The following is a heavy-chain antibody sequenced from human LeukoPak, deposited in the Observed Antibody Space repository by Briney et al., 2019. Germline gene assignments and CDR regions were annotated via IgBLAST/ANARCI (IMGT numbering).Heavy chain of an antibody. J-gene: IGHJ4*01. CDR2: IRAYNGNT. CDR3: ARDRSIAVACDFDY. Sequence: ASVKVSCKASGYTFTSYGISWVRQAPGQGLEWMGWIRAYNGNTNYAQKLQGRVTMTTDTSTSTAYMELRSLRSDDTAVYYCARDRSIAVACDFDYWGHGTLVTVSS. CDR1: GYTFTSYG. D-gene: IGHD6-19*01. V-gene: IGHV1-18*01.